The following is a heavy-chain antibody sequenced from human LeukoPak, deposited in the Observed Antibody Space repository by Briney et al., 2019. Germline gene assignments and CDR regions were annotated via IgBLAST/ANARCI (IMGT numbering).Heavy chain of an antibody. Sequence: SETLSLTCTVSGGSISIFYWSWIRQPPGKGLEWIGYIYDSVNTNYNPSLKSRVTISVDTSKNQFSLKVNSVTAADTAIYYCARDRELGVWGQGTTVTVSS. CDR2: IYDSVNT. V-gene: IGHV4-59*12. CDR3: ARDRELGV. D-gene: IGHD1-26*01. CDR1: GGSISIFY. J-gene: IGHJ6*02.